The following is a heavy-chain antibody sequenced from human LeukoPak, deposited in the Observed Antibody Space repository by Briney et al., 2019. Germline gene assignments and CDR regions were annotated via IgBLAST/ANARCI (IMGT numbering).Heavy chain of an antibody. V-gene: IGHV4-34*01. D-gene: IGHD3-9*01. Sequence: KSSETLSLTCAVYGGSFSGYYWSWIRQPPGKGLEWIGEINHSGSTNYNPSLKSRVTISVDTSKNQFSLKLSSVTAADTAVYYCARHPRYSRIYYFDYWGQGTLVTVSS. CDR1: GGSFSGYY. CDR2: INHSGST. CDR3: ARHPRYSRIYYFDY. J-gene: IGHJ4*02.